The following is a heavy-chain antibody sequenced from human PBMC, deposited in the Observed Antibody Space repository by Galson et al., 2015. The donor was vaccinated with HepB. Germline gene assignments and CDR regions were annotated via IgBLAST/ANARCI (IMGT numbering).Heavy chain of an antibody. CDR3: TTGYSSSWYGGGFDY. CDR2: IKSKTDGGTT. V-gene: IGHV3-15*07. D-gene: IGHD6-13*01. J-gene: IGHJ4*02. CDR1: GFTFSNAW. Sequence: SLRLSCAASGFTFSNAWMNWVRQAPGKGLEWVGRIKSKTDGGTTDYAAPVKGRFTISRDDSKNTLYLQMNSLKTEDTAVYYCTTGYSSSWYGGGFDYWGQGTLVTVSS.